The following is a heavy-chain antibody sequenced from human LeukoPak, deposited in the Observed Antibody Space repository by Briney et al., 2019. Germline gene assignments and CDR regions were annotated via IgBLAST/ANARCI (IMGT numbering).Heavy chain of an antibody. CDR1: GFTFSNYA. J-gene: IGHJ6*02. CDR2: ISYHGRSV. CDR3: AKDRGYCSGGNCYNQHGMDV. Sequence: GTSLRLSCAASGFTFSNYAMNWVRQAPGKGLEWVAIISYHGRSVDYADSVKGRFTMSRDNSKNTLSLQMNSLRAEDTAVYYCAKDRGYCSGGNCYNQHGMDVWGQGTTVTVSS. V-gene: IGHV3-30-3*02. D-gene: IGHD2-15*01.